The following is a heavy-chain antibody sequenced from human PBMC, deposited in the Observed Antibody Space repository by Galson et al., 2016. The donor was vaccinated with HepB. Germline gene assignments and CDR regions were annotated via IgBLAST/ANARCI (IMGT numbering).Heavy chain of an antibody. CDR3: AKDWGYYDFWTGYYGDYYYGLHV. J-gene: IGHJ6*02. CDR2: ISGSGDNT. V-gene: IGHV3-23*01. Sequence: SLRLSCAASGFSFSSYAMSWVRQAPGKGLEWVSAISGSGDNTYYADSVRGRFTISRDNSKNILYLQVHSLRAEDTAIFYCAKDWGYYDFWTGYYGDYYYGLHVWGQGTTVIVSS. D-gene: IGHD3-3*01. CDR1: GFSFSSYA.